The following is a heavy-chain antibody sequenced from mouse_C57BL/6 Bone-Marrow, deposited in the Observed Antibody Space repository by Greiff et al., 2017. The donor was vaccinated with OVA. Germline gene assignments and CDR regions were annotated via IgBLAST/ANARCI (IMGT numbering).Heavy chain of an antibody. D-gene: IGHD1-1*01. V-gene: IGHV1-82*01. CDR3: ASLYGSSFYFDY. CDR2: IYPGDGDT. CDR1: GYAFSSSW. Sequence: VQLQESGPELVKPGASVKISCKASGYAFSSSWMNWVKQRPGKGLEWIGRIYPGDGDTNYNGKFKGKATLTADKSSSTAYMQLSSLTSEDSAVYFCASLYGSSFYFDYWGQGTTLTVSS. J-gene: IGHJ2*01.